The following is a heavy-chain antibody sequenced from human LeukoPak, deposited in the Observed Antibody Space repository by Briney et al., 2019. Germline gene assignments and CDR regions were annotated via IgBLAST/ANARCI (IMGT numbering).Heavy chain of an antibody. V-gene: IGHV3-15*01. Sequence: GGSLRLSCAASGFTFSSYAMSWVRQAPGKGPEWVGRIKSKTDGATIDYAAPVKGRFTISRDDSKNTLYLQMNSLRTEDTAVYYCTTSGYSSGWPPASYFDLWGRGTLVTVSS. D-gene: IGHD6-19*01. CDR1: GFTFSSYA. CDR3: TTSGYSSGWPPASYFDL. CDR2: IKSKTDGATI. J-gene: IGHJ2*01.